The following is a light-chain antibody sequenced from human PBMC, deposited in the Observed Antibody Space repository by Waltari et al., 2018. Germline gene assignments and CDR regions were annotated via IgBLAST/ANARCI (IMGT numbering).Light chain of an antibody. V-gene: IGKV3D-15*01. CDR3: QQYNNWRT. CDR2: GAS. J-gene: IGKJ2*01. Sequence: EIVMTQSPATLSVSPGERATLSCRASQSVSSNLAWYQQKPGQAPRLLIYGASTRATGIQARFSGSGSGTEFTLTISSLQSEDFAVYYCQQYNNWRTFGQGTKLEIK. CDR1: QSVSSN.